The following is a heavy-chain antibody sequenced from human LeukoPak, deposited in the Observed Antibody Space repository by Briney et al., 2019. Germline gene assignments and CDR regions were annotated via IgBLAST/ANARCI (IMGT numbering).Heavy chain of an antibody. CDR1: GDSVSSNSAA. Sequence: SQTLSLTCAFSGDSVSSNSAAWHWLRQSPSRGLEWLGSTYYRSKLYNDYAVAVKSRITINPDTSKNQFSLQLNSVTPEDTAVYYCARGGSYSSGWYDYWGQGTLVTVSS. D-gene: IGHD6-19*01. J-gene: IGHJ4*02. CDR3: ARGGSYSSGWYDY. CDR2: TYYRSKLYN. V-gene: IGHV6-1*01.